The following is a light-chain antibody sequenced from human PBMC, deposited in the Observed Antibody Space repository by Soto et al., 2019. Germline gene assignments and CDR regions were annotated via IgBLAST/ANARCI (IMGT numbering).Light chain of an antibody. CDR2: GAS. V-gene: IGKV3-20*01. Sequence: IVLTQSPGTLSLSPGERATLSCTASQSVSSSYLAWYQQKPGQAPRLVISGASSRTSGIPDRFSGSGSGTDFTLTISRLENEDFAVYYCQQYSRATLTFSQGTKVDIK. CDR1: QSVSSSY. CDR3: QQYSRATLT. J-gene: IGKJ1*01.